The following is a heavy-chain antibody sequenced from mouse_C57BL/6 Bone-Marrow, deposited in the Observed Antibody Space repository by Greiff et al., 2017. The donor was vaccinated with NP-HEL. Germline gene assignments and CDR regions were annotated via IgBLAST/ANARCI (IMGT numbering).Heavy chain of an antibody. Sequence: QVQLQQSGAELVKPGASVKMSCKASGYTFTSYWITWVKQRPGHGLEWIGDIYPGSGSTNYNEKFKSKATLTVDTSSSTAYMQLSSLTSEDSAVYYCARSGGGYYPDYWGQGTTLTVSS. V-gene: IGHV1-55*01. J-gene: IGHJ2*01. D-gene: IGHD2-3*01. CDR3: ARSGGGYYPDY. CDR2: IYPGSGST. CDR1: GYTFTSYW.